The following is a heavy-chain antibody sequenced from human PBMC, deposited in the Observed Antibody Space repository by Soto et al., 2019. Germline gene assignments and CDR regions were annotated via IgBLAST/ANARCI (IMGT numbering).Heavy chain of an antibody. CDR3: AKEGWELGPTYYYYGMDV. Sequence: GGSLRLSCAASGFTFSSYAMSWVRQAPGKGLERVSAISGSGGSTYYADSVKGRFTISRDNSKNTLYLQMNSLRAEDTAVYYCAKEGWELGPTYYYYGMDVWGQGTTVTVSS. CDR2: ISGSGGST. V-gene: IGHV3-23*01. J-gene: IGHJ6*02. D-gene: IGHD1-26*01. CDR1: GFTFSSYA.